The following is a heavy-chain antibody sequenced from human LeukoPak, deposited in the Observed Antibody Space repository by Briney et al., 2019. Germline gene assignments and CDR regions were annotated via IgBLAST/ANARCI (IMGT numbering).Heavy chain of an antibody. D-gene: IGHD3-22*01. CDR3: ATGHPYYYDSSGHDRFRFDP. CDR1: GYTFTSYA. J-gene: IGHJ5*02. CDR2: INTGNGNT. V-gene: IGHV1-3*04. Sequence: ASVKVSCKASGYTFTSYAMHWVRQAPGQRLEWMGWINTGNGNTKYSQKFQGRVTITRDTSASTAYMELSSLRSEDTAVYYCATGHPYYYDSSGHDRFRFDPWGQGTPVTVSS.